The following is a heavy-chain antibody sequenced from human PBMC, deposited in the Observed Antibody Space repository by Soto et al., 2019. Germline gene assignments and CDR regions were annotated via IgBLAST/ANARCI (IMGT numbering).Heavy chain of an antibody. CDR1: GYTFTSYG. V-gene: IGHV1-18*01. D-gene: IGHD2-15*01. J-gene: IGHJ6*03. Sequence: ASVKVSCKAPGYTFTSYGISWVRQAPGQGLEWMGWISAYNGNTNYAQKLQGRVTMTTDTSTSTAYMELRSLRSDDTAVYYCARDQGSLDYYYYHMDVWGKGTTVTVSS. CDR3: ARDQGSLDYYYYHMDV. CDR2: ISAYNGNT.